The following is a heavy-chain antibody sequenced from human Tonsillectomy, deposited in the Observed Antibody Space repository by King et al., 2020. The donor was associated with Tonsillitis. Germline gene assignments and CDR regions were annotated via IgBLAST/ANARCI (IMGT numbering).Heavy chain of an antibody. D-gene: IGHD2/OR15-2a*01. Sequence: LQLQESGPGLVKPSQTLSLTCTVSGGSISSGSYYWSWIRQPAGKGLEWIGRIYTSGSTNYNPSLKSRVTISVDTSKNQFSLKLSSVTAADTAVYYCAGAFYGVGTSKYEYYFDYWGQGTLVTVSS. CDR1: GGSISSGSYY. CDR3: AGAFYGVGTSKYEYYFDY. V-gene: IGHV4-61*02. CDR2: IYTSGST. J-gene: IGHJ4*02.